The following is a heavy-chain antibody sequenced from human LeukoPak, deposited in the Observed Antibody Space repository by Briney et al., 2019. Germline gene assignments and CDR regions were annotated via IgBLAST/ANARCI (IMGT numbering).Heavy chain of an antibody. V-gene: IGHV4-59*08. CDR2: TYNSGST. Sequence: SETLSLTCTISGGSISSSYWSWIRQPPGKGLEWIGYTYNSGSTNYNPSLKSRVTISVDSSKNQFSLRLNSVTAADTAVYYCAKGGGWDAFDIWGQGTMVTVSS. J-gene: IGHJ3*02. CDR1: GGSISSSY. CDR3: AKGGGWDAFDI. D-gene: IGHD6-19*01.